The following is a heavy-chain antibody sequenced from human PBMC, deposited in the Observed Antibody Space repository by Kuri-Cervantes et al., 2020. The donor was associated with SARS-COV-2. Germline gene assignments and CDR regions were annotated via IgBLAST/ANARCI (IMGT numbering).Heavy chain of an antibody. CDR3: GTGSTSGWYRRDFDF. CDR2: FKSKAAGGTI. CDR1: GLTFSDAW. Sequence: GESLKISCVVSGLTFSDAWMSWVRQTPGKGLEWIGRFKSKAAGGTIVYAAPVQGRFTISRDDSRNTLYLQMNSLKTEDTGVYYCGTGSTSGWYRRDFDFWGLGTLVTVSS. D-gene: IGHD6-19*01. J-gene: IGHJ4*02. V-gene: IGHV3-15*01.